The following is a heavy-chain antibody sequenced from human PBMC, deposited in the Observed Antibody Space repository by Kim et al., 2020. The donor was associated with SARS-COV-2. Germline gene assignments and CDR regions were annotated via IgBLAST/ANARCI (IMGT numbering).Heavy chain of an antibody. V-gene: IGHV3-30*18. CDR2: ISYDGSNK. D-gene: IGHD3-10*01. J-gene: IGHJ4*02. CDR3: AKEVGRFGELLRYYFDY. Sequence: GGSLRLSCAASGFTFSSYGMHWVRQAPGKGLEWVAVISYDGSNKYYADSVKGRFTISRDNSKNTLYLQMNSLRAEDTAVYYCAKEVGRFGELLRYYFDYWGQGTLVTVSS. CDR1: GFTFSSYG.